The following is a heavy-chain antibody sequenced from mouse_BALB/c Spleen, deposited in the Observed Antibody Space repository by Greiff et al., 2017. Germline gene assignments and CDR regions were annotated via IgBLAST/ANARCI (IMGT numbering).Heavy chain of an antibody. V-gene: IGHV4-1*02. CDR2: INPDSSTI. Sequence: EVQLQESGGGLVQPGGSLKLSCAASGFDFSRYWMSWVRQAPGKGLEWIGEINPDSSTINYTPSLKDKFIISRDNAKNTLYLQMSKVRSEDTALYYCARVRDGNYAMDYWGQGTSVTVSS. CDR3: ARVRDGNYAMDY. D-gene: IGHD2-1*01. CDR1: GFDFSRYW. J-gene: IGHJ4*01.